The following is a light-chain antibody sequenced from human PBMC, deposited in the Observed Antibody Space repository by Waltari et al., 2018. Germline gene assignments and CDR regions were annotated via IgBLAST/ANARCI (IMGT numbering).Light chain of an antibody. CDR1: QSVGRS. Sequence: EIVLTQSPGTLSLSPGERATLSCRASQSVGRSLAWYQQKPGQAPRLLIYGASIRATGIPDRFRCGGSGTDFSLTISRLEPEDFAAYHCQHYVRLPVTFGQGTKVEIK. J-gene: IGKJ1*01. CDR3: QHYVRLPVT. CDR2: GAS. V-gene: IGKV3-20*01.